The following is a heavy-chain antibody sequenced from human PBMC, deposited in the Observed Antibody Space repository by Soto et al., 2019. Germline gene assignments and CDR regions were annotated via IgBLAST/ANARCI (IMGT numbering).Heavy chain of an antibody. CDR1: GGSISSGGYY. CDR2: IYYSGST. CDR3: ERVDRSGYYYTFDY. Sequence: SETLSLTCTVSGGSISSGGYYWSWIRQHPGKGLEWIGYIYYSGSTYYNPSLKSRVTISVDTSKNQFSLKLSSVTAADTAVYSCERVDRSGYYYTFDYWGQGTLVTVSS. D-gene: IGHD3-22*01. J-gene: IGHJ4*02. V-gene: IGHV4-31*03.